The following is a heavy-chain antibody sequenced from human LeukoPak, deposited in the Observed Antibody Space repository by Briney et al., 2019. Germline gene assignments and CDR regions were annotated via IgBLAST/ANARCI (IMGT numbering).Heavy chain of an antibody. CDR2: INPNSGGT. Sequence: ASVKVSCKASGYTLTGYCMHWVRQAPGQGLEWMGWINPNSGGTNYAQKFQGRVTMTRDTSISTAYMELSRLRSDDTAVYYCARSIAVAGTGFDYWGQGTLVTVSS. J-gene: IGHJ4*02. CDR1: GYTLTGYC. CDR3: ARSIAVAGTGFDY. D-gene: IGHD6-19*01. V-gene: IGHV1-2*02.